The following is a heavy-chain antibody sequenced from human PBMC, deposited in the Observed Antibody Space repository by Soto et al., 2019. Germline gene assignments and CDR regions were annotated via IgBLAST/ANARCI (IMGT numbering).Heavy chain of an antibody. Sequence: AAVKVSCKACGGTFSRYAISWVRQAPGQGLEWMGGIIPIFGTANYAQKFQGRVTITADESTSTAYMELSSLRSEDTAVYYCARLNTAMVGYYYYGMDVWGQGTTVTVSS. D-gene: IGHD5-18*01. V-gene: IGHV1-69*13. CDR1: GGTFSRYA. CDR2: IIPIFGTA. J-gene: IGHJ6*02. CDR3: ARLNTAMVGYYYYGMDV.